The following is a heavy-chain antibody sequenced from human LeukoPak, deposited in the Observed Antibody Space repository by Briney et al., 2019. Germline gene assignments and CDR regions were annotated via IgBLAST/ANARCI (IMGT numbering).Heavy chain of an antibody. CDR3: ARVMGVGATTAVDY. D-gene: IGHD1-26*01. CDR1: GGSFSGYY. V-gene: IGHV4-34*01. J-gene: IGHJ4*02. Sequence: SETLYLTCAVYGGSFSGYYWSWIRQPPGKGQEWIGETNHSGSTNYNPSLKSRVTISVDTSKTQFSLKLSSVTAADTAVYYCARVMGVGATTAVDYWGQGTLVTVSS. CDR2: TNHSGST.